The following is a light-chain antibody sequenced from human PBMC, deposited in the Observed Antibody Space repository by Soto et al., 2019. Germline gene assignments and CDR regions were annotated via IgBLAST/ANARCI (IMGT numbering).Light chain of an antibody. V-gene: IGLV2-11*01. J-gene: IGLJ1*01. CDR2: DVS. CDR1: SSDVGEYDY. Sequence: QSVPTQPRSVSGSPGQSVTISCTGTSSDVGEYDYVSWYQQLPGKAPKLMIFDVSERPSGVPDRFSGSKTGNTASLTISGLQAEDEADYYCCSYAGSPYVFGTGTKLTVL. CDR3: CSYAGSPYV.